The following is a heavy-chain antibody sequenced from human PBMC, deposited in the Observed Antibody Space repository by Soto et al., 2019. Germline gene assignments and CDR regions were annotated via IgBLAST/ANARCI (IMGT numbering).Heavy chain of an antibody. CDR3: ARGPPDYYYCMDV. Sequence: EVQLVESGGGLVQPGGSLRLSCAASGFTVSSNYMSWVRQAPGKGLEWVSVIYSGGSTYYADSVKGRFTISRDNSKNTLYLQMNSLIAEDTAVYYCARGPPDYYYCMDVWGQGTTVTVSS. CDR2: IYSGGST. J-gene: IGHJ6*02. CDR1: GFTVSSNY. V-gene: IGHV3-66*01.